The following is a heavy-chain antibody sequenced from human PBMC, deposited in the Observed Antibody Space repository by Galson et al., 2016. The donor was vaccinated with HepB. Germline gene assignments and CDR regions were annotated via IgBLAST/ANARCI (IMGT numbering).Heavy chain of an antibody. CDR1: GFTVSSTF. CDR2: IYSGDST. D-gene: IGHD6-19*01. Sequence: SLRLSCAASGFTVSSTFMTWVRQAPGKGLEWVSGIYSGDSTNYAEPVKGRFTISRDNSKNTLYLQRNSLRAEDTAVYYCARGKGVTGSAPRDPWGQGTLVTVSS. CDR3: ARGKGVTGSAPRDP. V-gene: IGHV3-53*01. J-gene: IGHJ5*02.